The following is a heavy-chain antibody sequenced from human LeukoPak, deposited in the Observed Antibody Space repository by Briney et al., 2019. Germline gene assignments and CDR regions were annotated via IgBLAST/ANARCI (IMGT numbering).Heavy chain of an antibody. J-gene: IGHJ4*02. CDR2: INPNSGGT. D-gene: IGHD1-26*01. V-gene: IGHV1-2*06. Sequence: ASLKVSCKASGYTFTGYSMHWVRQAPGHELEWRGRINPNSGGTNYAQKFQGRVTMTRDTSISTAYMELSRLRSDDTAVYYCARPGPLRGIGMSVNDYWGQGTLVTVSS. CDR1: GYTFTGYS. CDR3: ARPGPLRGIGMSVNDY.